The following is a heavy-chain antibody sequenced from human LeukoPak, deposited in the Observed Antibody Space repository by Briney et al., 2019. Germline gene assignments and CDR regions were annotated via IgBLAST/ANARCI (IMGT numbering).Heavy chain of an antibody. CDR3: AKDSLGAIRYRDY. CDR1: GFTFSSDA. V-gene: IGHV3-23*01. D-gene: IGHD3-9*01. CDR2: ISGSGLRT. J-gene: IGHJ4*02. Sequence: GGSLRLSCAASGFTFSSDAMSWVRQAPGKGLEWVSAISGSGLRTYHADSVKGRFTISRDNSKNTLYLQMNSLRAEDTAVYYCAKDSLGAIRYRDYWGQGTLVTVSS.